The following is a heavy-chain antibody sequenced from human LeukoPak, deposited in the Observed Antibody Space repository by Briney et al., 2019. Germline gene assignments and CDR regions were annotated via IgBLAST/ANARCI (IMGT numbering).Heavy chain of an antibody. J-gene: IGHJ6*03. CDR1: GGSISSSSYY. D-gene: IGHD3-16*02. CDR3: ARHPASNYDYVWGSYRPAARFYMDV. CDR2: IYYSGST. Sequence: PSETLSLTCTVSGGSISSSSYYWGWVRQPPGKGLEWIGTIYYSGSTYYNPSLKSRVTISVDTSKNQFSLKLSSVTAADTAVYYCARHPASNYDYVWGSYRPAARFYMDVWGKGTTVTISS. V-gene: IGHV4-39*01.